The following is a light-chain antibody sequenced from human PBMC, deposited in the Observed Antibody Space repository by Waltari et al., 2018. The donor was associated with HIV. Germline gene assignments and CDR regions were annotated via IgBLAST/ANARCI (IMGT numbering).Light chain of an antibody. CDR1: QSISSY. J-gene: IGKJ2*01. Sequence: EIVLTQSPATLSLSPGERATLSCRASQSISSYLAWYQQKPGQAPRLLVCDASNRATGIPARFSGSGSATDFTLTISSLEPEDFAVYYCQHRSSWPRGTFGQGTKLEIK. CDR3: QHRSSWPRGT. CDR2: DAS. V-gene: IGKV3-11*01.